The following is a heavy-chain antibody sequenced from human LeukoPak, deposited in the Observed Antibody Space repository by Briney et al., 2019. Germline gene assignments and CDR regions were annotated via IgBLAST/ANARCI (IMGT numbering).Heavy chain of an antibody. CDR3: ARTCSGGSCYEGNDY. CDR2: ISSSSSYI. Sequence: GGSLRLSCAASGFTFSTYNMNWVRQAPGKGLEWVSSISSSSSYIYYADSVKGRFTISRDNAKNSLYLQMNSLRAEDTAVYYCARTCSGGSCYEGNDYWGQGTLVTVSS. J-gene: IGHJ4*02. V-gene: IGHV3-21*01. D-gene: IGHD2-15*01. CDR1: GFTFSTYN.